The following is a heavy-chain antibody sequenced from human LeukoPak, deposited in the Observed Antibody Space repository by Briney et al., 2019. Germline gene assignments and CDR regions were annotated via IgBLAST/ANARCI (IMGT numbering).Heavy chain of an antibody. J-gene: IGHJ4*02. CDR2: IDGCGGST. D-gene: IGHD2-8*02. V-gene: IGHV3-23*01. CDR3: AKDRMYSSGCAFDY. Sequence: GGSLRLSCAASGLHFSSYAMSWVRQAARKGLEWVAAIDGCGGSTYFEDSLQGRFNIFRDTSKSRLYLEMNTLRPEDAAVYYCAKDRMYSSGCAFDYGGEGPLATVSS. CDR1: GLHFSSYA.